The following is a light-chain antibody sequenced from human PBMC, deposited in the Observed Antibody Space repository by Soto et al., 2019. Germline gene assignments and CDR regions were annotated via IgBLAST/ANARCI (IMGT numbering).Light chain of an antibody. CDR2: KAS. Sequence: DIQMTQSPSTLSASVEDRVTITCRASQSISSWLTWYQQKPGKAPKLLIYKASSLESGVPSWFSGSGSGTEFTLTISSLQPDDFATYYCQLYNSYSLTFGGGTKVEIK. CDR1: QSISSW. J-gene: IGKJ4*01. CDR3: QLYNSYSLT. V-gene: IGKV1-5*03.